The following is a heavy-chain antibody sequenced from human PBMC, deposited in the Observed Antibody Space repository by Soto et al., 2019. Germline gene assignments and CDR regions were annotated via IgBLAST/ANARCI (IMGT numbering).Heavy chain of an antibody. CDR3: ARGHNNYGRWIY. D-gene: IGHD4-4*01. CDR1: GGSFSGYY. Sequence: SETLSLTCAVYGGSFSGYYWSWIRQPPGKGLEWIGEINHSGSTNYNPSLKSRVTISVDTSKNQFSLKLSSVTAADTAVYYCARGHNNYGRWIYWGQGTLVTVSS. V-gene: IGHV4-34*01. J-gene: IGHJ4*02. CDR2: INHSGST.